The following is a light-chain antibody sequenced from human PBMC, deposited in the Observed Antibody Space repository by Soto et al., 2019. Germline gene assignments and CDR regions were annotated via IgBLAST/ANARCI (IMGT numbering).Light chain of an antibody. CDR2: AAS. CDR3: QQANIFPIT. Sequence: DIQVTQSPSSVSASVGDRVTITCRASQGLSSWLAWYQQKPGKAPKLLIYAASTLQSGVPSRFSGSGSGTDFTLTISSLQPEDFATYYCQQANIFPITFGQGTRLEIK. CDR1: QGLSSW. J-gene: IGKJ5*01. V-gene: IGKV1D-12*01.